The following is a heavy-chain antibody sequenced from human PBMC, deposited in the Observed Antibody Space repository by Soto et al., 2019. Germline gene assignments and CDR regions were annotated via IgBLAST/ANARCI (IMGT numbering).Heavy chain of an antibody. CDR1: GYTFTSYP. CDR3: ARVAVSSWSDAFGI. V-gene: IGHV1-3*01. J-gene: IGHJ3*02. D-gene: IGHD6-13*01. Sequence: ASVKVSCKASGYTFTSYPMHWMRQAPGQRLEWMGWINAGNGNTKYSQKFQGRVTITRDTSASTAYMELSSLRSEDAAVYYCARVAVSSWSDAFGIWGQGTMVTVSS. CDR2: INAGNGNT.